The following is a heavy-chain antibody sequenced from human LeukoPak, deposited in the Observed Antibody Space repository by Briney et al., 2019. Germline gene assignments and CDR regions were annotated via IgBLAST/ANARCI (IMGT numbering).Heavy chain of an antibody. Sequence: SVKVSCKASGGTFSSYAISWVRQAPGQGLEWMGGIIPIFGTANYAQKFQGRVTITADESTSTAYMELSSLRSEDAAVYYCARALDSSGWYWNYYYYGMDVWGQGTTVTVSS. J-gene: IGHJ6*02. CDR2: IIPIFGTA. CDR3: ARALDSSGWYWNYYYYGMDV. CDR1: GGTFSSYA. V-gene: IGHV1-69*01. D-gene: IGHD6-19*01.